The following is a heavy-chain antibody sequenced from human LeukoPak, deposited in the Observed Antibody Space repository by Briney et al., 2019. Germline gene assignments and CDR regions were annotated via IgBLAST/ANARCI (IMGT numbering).Heavy chain of an antibody. D-gene: IGHD3-10*01. Sequence: PGGSLRHSCAASGFTFRSYPMTWVRQAPGKGLEWVSTIGSNAGDTHYADSVKGRFTISRDNSKNSLYLQMNSLRAEDTAVYYCAKYYSTSGSSGGRVFDYWGQGTLVTVSS. CDR1: GFTFRSYP. CDR2: IGSNAGDT. CDR3: AKYYSTSGSSGGRVFDY. V-gene: IGHV3-23*01. J-gene: IGHJ4*02.